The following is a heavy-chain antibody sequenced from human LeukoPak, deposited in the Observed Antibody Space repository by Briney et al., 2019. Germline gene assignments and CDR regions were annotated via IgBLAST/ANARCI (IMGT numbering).Heavy chain of an antibody. J-gene: IGHJ4*02. CDR1: GFTFSSYG. D-gene: IGHD3-22*01. Sequence: GGSLRLSCAASGFTFSSYGMHWVRQAPGKGLKWVAVIWYDGSNKYYADSVKGRFTISRDNSKNTLYLQMNSLRAEDTAVYYCAKVKEDSSGYTFDYWGQGTLVTVSS. CDR3: AKVKEDSSGYTFDY. CDR2: IWYDGSNK. V-gene: IGHV3-33*06.